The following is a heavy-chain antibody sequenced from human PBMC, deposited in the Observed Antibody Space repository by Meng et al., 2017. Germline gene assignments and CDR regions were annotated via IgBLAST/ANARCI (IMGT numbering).Heavy chain of an antibody. CDR3: ARGDITMVRGVYSPNYYYYGMDV. J-gene: IGHJ6*02. CDR2: ISSSGSTI. CDR1: GFTFSDYY. D-gene: IGHD3-10*01. Sequence: GGSLRLSCAASGFTFSDYYMSWIRQAPGKGLEGVSYISSSGSTIYYADSVKGRFTISRDNAKNSLYLQMNSLRAEDTAVYYCARGDITMVRGVYSPNYYYYGMDVWGQGTTVTVSS. V-gene: IGHV3-11*04.